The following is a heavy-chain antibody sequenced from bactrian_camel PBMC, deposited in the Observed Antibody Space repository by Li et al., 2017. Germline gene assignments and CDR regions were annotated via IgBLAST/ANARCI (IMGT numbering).Heavy chain of an antibody. Sequence: HVQLVESGGGAVQAGGSLRLSCAASAVIHSSYRMGWFRQSPGTEREGVAVMYTGGGSTYYADSVKGRFTISRDNAKNTLYLQMNNLKPEDTAMYYCAAVEGGSWYLRIFLSQPGASTYWGQGTQVTVS. CDR2: MYTGGGST. CDR3: AAVEGGSWYLRIFLSQPGASTY. D-gene: IGHD6*01. CDR1: AVIHSSYR. J-gene: IGHJ4*01. V-gene: IGHV3S1*01.